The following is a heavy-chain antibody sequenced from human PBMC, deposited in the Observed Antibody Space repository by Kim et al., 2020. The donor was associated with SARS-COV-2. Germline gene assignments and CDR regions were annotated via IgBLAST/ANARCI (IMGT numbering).Heavy chain of an antibody. CDR1: GGSISSYY. Sequence: SETLSLTCTVSGGSISSYYWSWIRQPPGKGLEWIGYMFYSGYTNYNPSLESRVTISVDTSKNQFSLNLNSLTAADTAVYYCARGGSRTIFPVWGQGTPVT. CDR2: MFYSGYT. V-gene: IGHV4-59*01. D-gene: IGHD3-3*01. J-gene: IGHJ6*02. CDR3: ARGGSRTIFPV.